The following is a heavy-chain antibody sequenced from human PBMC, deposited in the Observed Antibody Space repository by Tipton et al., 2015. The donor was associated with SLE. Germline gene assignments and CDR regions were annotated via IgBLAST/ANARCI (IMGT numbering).Heavy chain of an antibody. CDR1: GFTVSTNY. CDR3: ARDSDYDFWRAHLDAFDM. D-gene: IGHD3-3*01. CDR2: IYSGGST. V-gene: IGHV3-53*05. Sequence: GSLRLSCAASGFTVSTNYMSWVRQAPGKGLEWVSVIYSGGSTSYADFVRGRFTISRDSLKNTVYLQMNSLRAEDTAMYFCARDSDYDFWRAHLDAFDMLGQGTMVTVSS. J-gene: IGHJ3*02.